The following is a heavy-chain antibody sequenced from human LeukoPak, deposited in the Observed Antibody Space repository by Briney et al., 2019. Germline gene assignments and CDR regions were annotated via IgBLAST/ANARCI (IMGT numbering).Heavy chain of an antibody. CDR2: FDPGDAET. CDR3: ATSTMIRGGTVFDY. V-gene: IGHV1-24*01. CDR1: GYSLTELS. J-gene: IGHJ4*02. D-gene: IGHD3-10*01. Sequence: ASVKVSRKVSGYSLTELSMHWVRQAPGKGLEWMGGFDPGDAETIYAQKSQGRVTMTEVTSTNAAYMELNSLRSEDTAVYYCATSTMIRGGTVFDYWGQGTLVTVSS.